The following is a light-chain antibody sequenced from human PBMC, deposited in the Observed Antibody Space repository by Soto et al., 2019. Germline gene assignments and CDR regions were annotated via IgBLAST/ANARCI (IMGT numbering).Light chain of an antibody. V-gene: IGKV1-12*01. CDR3: QQAYSFPIT. J-gene: IGKJ5*01. Sequence: DIDVTQSPSTLPASVVETVTITCRASQNIDRWVAWYQQKPGKAPKLLIYHASSLETGVPSRFSGSGSGTDFTLTINSLQPEDFATYYCQQAYSFPITFGQGTRVEIK. CDR1: QNIDRW. CDR2: HAS.